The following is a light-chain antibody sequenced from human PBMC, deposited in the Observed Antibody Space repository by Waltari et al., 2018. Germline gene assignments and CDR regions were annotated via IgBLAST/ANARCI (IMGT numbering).Light chain of an antibody. CDR2: DAS. CDR1: QSVSTY. J-gene: IGKJ5*01. Sequence: EIVLTQSPATLSLSPGERATLSCRASQSVSTYLAWYQHKPGQAPRLLIEDASNRATGIPARFSGRGSGTDFTITISSLEPDDFAVYYCQQRTNGPPVTFGQGTRLDLK. CDR3: QQRTNGPPVT. V-gene: IGKV3-11*01.